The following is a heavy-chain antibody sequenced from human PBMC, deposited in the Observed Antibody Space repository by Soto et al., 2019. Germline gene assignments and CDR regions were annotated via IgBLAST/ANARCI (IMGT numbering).Heavy chain of an antibody. CDR2: ISAYNGNT. J-gene: IGHJ5*02. D-gene: IGHD3-10*01. Sequence: QVQLVQSGAEVKKPGASVKVSCKASGYTFTSYGISWVRQAPGQGLVWMGWISAYNGNTNYAQKLQGRVTMTTDTSTRTAYMKLRSLRSDDTAVYYCARAHHLLLWFGYLNWFDPWGQGTLVTVSS. CDR1: GYTFTSYG. V-gene: IGHV1-18*01. CDR3: ARAHHLLLWFGYLNWFDP.